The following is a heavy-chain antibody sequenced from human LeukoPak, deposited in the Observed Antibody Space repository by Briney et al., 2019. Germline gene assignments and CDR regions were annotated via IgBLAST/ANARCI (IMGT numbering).Heavy chain of an antibody. Sequence: SETLSLTCTVSGGSISSYYWSWIRQPPGKGLEWIGYIYYGGSTNYNPSLKSRVTISVDTSKNQFSLKLSSVTAADTAVYYCARDRRNNWFDPWGQGTLVTVSS. CDR3: ARDRRNNWFDP. J-gene: IGHJ5*02. V-gene: IGHV4-59*01. CDR2: IYYGGST. CDR1: GGSISSYY.